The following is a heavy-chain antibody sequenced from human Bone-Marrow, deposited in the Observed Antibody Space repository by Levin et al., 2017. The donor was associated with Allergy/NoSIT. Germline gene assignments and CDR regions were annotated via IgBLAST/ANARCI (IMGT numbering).Heavy chain of an antibody. CDR3: AREGRREYSSSSLDK. CDR1: GYSFSAYY. V-gene: IGHV1-2*02. J-gene: IGHJ4*02. D-gene: IGHD6-6*01. CDR2: INPNDGRT. Sequence: GESLKISCQASGYSFSAYYIHWVRQAPGQGLEWMGWINPNDGRTNDAPKFRGRITMTGDTSIRTVYLEVTSLQFDDAAVYYCAREGRREYSSSSLDKWGQGTLVTVSS.